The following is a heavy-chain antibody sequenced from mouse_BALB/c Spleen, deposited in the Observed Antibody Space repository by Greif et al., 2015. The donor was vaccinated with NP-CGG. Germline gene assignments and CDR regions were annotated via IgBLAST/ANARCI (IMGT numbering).Heavy chain of an antibody. V-gene: IGHV2-2*02. J-gene: IGHJ2*01. CDR3: ARGATAMYYFDY. Sequence: QVQLKESGPGLVRPSQSLSITCTVSGFSLTSYGVHWVRQSPGKGLEWLGVIWSGGSTDYNAAFISRLSISKDNSKSXVFFKMNSLQANDTAIYYCARGATAMYYFDYWGQGTTLTVSS. CDR2: IWSGGST. CDR1: GFSLTSYG. D-gene: IGHD1-2*01.